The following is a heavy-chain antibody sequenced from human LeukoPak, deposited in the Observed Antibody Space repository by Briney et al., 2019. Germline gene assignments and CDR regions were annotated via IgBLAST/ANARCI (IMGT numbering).Heavy chain of an antibody. Sequence: SVKVSCKASGGTFSSYAISWVRQAPGQGLEWMGRIIPILGIANYAQKFQGRVTITADKSTSTAYMELRSLRSDDTAVYYCARGIGRGSSFDYWGQGTLVTVSS. D-gene: IGHD6-13*01. CDR2: IIPILGIA. CDR3: ARGIGRGSSFDY. V-gene: IGHV1-69*04. J-gene: IGHJ4*02. CDR1: GGTFSSYA.